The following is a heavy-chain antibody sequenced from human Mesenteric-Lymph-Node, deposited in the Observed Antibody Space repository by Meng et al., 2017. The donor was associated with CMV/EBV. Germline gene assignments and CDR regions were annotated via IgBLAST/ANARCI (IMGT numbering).Heavy chain of an antibody. J-gene: IGHJ4*02. CDR3: ARGGSGSGYDGTLEY. D-gene: IGHD5-12*01. V-gene: IGHV7-4-1*02. CDR2: INTNTGNP. Sequence: YGSAFRSCVINRGRQAPGQGLEWVGRINTNTGNPTSIQGFTGRFVFSLTTSVSTAYLQISSLKSDDTAVYYCARGGSGSGYDGTLEYWGQGTLVTVSS. CDR1: GSAFRSCV.